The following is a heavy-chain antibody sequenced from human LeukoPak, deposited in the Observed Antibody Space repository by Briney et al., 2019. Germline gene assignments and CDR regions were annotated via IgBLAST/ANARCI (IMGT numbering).Heavy chain of an antibody. V-gene: IGHV1-69*13. CDR2: ITPMFGTA. Sequence: GASVKVSCKASGCTFSRYAISWVRQAPGQGLEWMGGITPMFGTANYAQKFQGRVTITADESTRTAYMELRSLKSEDTAVYYCARDAAIHDSHAYYYLWWGQGTLVTVSS. CDR1: GCTFSRYA. J-gene: IGHJ4*02. D-gene: IGHD3-22*01. CDR3: ARDAAIHDSHAYYYLW.